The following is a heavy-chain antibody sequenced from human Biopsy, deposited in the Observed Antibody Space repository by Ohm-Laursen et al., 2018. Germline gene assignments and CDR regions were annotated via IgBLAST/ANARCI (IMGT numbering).Heavy chain of an antibody. D-gene: IGHD3-10*01. CDR1: GGTFSSYV. CDR2: IIPTFDTP. J-gene: IGHJ5*02. CDR3: AGGAAKGNPYDH. V-gene: IGHV1-69*06. Sequence: SVKVSCNASGGTFSSYVISWVRQAPGQWLEWMGRIIPTFDTPTYAPDFQGRVTFTADKSTGTAHLDLSRLRSEDTAIYYCAGGAAKGNPYDHWGQGTLVTVSS.